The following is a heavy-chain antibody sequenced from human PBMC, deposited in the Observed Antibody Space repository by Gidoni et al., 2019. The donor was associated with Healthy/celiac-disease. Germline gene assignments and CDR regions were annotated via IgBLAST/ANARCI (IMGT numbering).Heavy chain of an antibody. D-gene: IGHD3-16*01. J-gene: IGHJ5*02. CDR1: GFTFSSYS. CDR2: ISSSSSTI. Sequence: EVQLVASGGGLVQPGGSLRLSCAASGFTFSSYSMNWVRQAPGKGLEWVSYISSSSSTIYYADSVKGRFTISRDNAKNSLYLQMNSLRAEDTAVYYCASWGSGFDPWGQGTLVTVSS. CDR3: ASWGSGFDP. V-gene: IGHV3-48*01.